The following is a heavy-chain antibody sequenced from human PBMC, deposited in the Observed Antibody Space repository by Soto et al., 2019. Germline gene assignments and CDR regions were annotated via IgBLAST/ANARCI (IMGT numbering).Heavy chain of an antibody. J-gene: IGHJ4*02. Sequence: PGGSMILSYAASGFPFRYYYMILLRQEPGKGLEWVAYLSNSGTTRYYADFVSGRFTISRDNGNNSLSLQMNSLRAEDTAIYYCATTRRYPHYYIKSWGLGTLVTVSS. D-gene: IGHD3-22*01. V-gene: IGHV3-11*01. CDR2: LSNSGTTR. CDR1: GFPFRYYY. CDR3: ATTRRYPHYYIKS.